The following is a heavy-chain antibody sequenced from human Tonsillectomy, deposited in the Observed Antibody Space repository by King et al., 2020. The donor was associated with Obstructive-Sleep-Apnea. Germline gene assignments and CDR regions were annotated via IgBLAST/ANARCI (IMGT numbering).Heavy chain of an antibody. CDR2: IHYSGST. CDR1: GGSISGSSYY. J-gene: IGHJ6*02. Sequence: LQLQESGPKLVKPSETLSLTCTVSGGSISGSSYYWGWIRQPPGKGLEWIGNIHYSGSTYYNPSLKSRINISSFTSKNQFSLNLGSVTAADTAVYYCVVDPLLPRPYYFGLDVWGQGTTVTVSS. D-gene: IGHD2-15*01. V-gene: IGHV4-39*07. CDR3: VVDPLLPRPYYFGLDV.